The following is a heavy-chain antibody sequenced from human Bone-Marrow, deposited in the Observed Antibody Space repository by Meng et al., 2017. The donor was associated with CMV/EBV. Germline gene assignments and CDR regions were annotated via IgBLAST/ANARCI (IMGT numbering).Heavy chain of an antibody. D-gene: IGHD2-2*01. CDR1: GYTFTGYY. Sequence: SVKVSCKASGYTFTGYYMHWVRQAPGQGLEWMGRIIPILGIANYAQKFQGRVTITADKSTSTAYMELSSLRSEDTAVYYCARGPPSTRLLPAAIDYYYYGMDVWGQGTTVTVSS. CDR3: ARGPPSTRLLPAAIDYYYYGMDV. J-gene: IGHJ6*02. V-gene: IGHV1-69*04. CDR2: IIPILGIA.